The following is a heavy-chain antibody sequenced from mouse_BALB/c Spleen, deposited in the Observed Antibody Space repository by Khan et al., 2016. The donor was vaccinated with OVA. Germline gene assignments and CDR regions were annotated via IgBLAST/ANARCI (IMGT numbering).Heavy chain of an antibody. Sequence: QIQLVQSGPELKKPGETVRISCKASGYTFTTAGIQWVQKMPGKGLKWIGWINTHSGVPKYAEDFKGRFAFSLEISVNTAYLQITNLKNEDTATYFYARRRAAYYRLDGEAMEYWGQGTSVTVSS. V-gene: IGHV9-4*02. D-gene: IGHD2-12*01. J-gene: IGHJ4*01. CDR2: INTHSGVP. CDR1: GYTFTTAG. CDR3: ARRRAAYYRLDGEAMEY.